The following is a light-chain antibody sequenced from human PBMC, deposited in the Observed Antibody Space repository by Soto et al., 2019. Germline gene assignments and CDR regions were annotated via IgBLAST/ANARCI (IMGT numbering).Light chain of an antibody. CDR3: QQYDDSIT. Sequence: EIVLTQSPDTLSLSPGESATLSCRASQSVSNSYLAWYQQKPGQAPRLLIYGASTRATGIPDRFSGCGSGTDFTLTISRLEPEDFAVFYCQQYDDSITFGQGTRLEIE. J-gene: IGKJ5*01. CDR2: GAS. V-gene: IGKV3-20*01. CDR1: QSVSNSY.